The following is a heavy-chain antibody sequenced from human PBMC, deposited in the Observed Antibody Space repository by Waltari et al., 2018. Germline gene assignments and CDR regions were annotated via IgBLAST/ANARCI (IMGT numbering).Heavy chain of an antibody. V-gene: IGHV3-9*03. CDR2: ISWNSGSI. Sequence: EVQLVESGGGLVQPGRSLRLSCAASGFTFDDYAMHWVRQVPGKGLEWVSGISWNSGSIGYADSVKGRFSISRDNAKNSLYLQMNSLRAEDMALYYCAKETGCGDYWGCAFDIWGQGTMVTVSS. D-gene: IGHD4-17*01. CDR1: GFTFDDYA. J-gene: IGHJ3*02. CDR3: AKETGCGDYWGCAFDI.